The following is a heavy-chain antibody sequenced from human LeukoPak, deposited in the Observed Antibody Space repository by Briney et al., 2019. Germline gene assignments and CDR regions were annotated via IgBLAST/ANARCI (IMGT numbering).Heavy chain of an antibody. CDR3: ARVVPQDYYYYGMDV. V-gene: IGHV4-4*07. D-gene: IGHD2-2*01. CDR2: IYTSGST. J-gene: IGHJ6*02. Sequence: PGGSLRLSCAASGFTFSEYYWSWIRQPAGKGLEWIGRIYTSGSTNYNPSLKSRVTMSVDTSKNQFSLKLSSVTAADTAVYYCARVVPQDYYYYGMDVWGQGTTVTVSS. CDR1: GFTFSEYY.